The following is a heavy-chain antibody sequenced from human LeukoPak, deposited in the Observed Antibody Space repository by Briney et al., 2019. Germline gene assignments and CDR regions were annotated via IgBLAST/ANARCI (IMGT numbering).Heavy chain of an antibody. CDR2: ISAGGDST. CDR1: GFAFNTFA. CDR3: AKDQKSPLWLSDY. J-gene: IGHJ4*02. V-gene: IGHV3-23*01. D-gene: IGHD2/OR15-2a*01. Sequence: GGSLRLSCAASGFAFNTFAMNWVRQAPGKGLEWVSLISAGGDSTYYADSVEGRFTISRDNSKNTLYLQMSSLTAGDTAVYYCAKDQKSPLWLSDYWGQGTLVTVSS.